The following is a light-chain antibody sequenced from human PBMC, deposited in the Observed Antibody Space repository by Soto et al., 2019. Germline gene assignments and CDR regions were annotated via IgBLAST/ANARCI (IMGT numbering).Light chain of an antibody. Sequence: DIQMTQSPSSLSASVGDRVTITCQASQDISNYLNWYQQKPGKAPKLLIYDASNLKTGVPSRFSGSGSGTDFTFTISSLQPEDIATYYCQHYYNFPLTFGPGTKVDIK. V-gene: IGKV1-33*01. CDR1: QDISNY. CDR2: DAS. J-gene: IGKJ3*01. CDR3: QHYYNFPLT.